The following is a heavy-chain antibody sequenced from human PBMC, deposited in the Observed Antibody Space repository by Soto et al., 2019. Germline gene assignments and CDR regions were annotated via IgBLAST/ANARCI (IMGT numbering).Heavy chain of an antibody. Sequence: RGESLTISCKGSGYSFTSYWIGWVRQMPGKGLEWMGIIYPGDSDTRYSPSFQGQVTISADKSIITAYLQWSSLKASDTAMYYCARRSYSYQFGPWRQGTMVTVSS. V-gene: IGHV5-51*01. J-gene: IGHJ5*02. CDR3: ARRSYSYQFGP. CDR1: GYSFTSYW. CDR2: IYPGDSDT. D-gene: IGHD2-15*01.